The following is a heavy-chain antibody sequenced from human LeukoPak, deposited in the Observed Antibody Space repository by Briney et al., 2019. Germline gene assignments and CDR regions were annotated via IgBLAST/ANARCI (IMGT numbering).Heavy chain of an antibody. CDR2: ITSSSSTI. CDR1: GFTFSTYS. Sequence: PGGSLRLSCAASGFTFSTYSMNWVRQAPGKGLEWVSYITSSSSTIHYADSVKGRFTISRDNAKNPLYLQMNSLRAEDTAVYYCARERVKDYDILTGSYHYYYYMDVWGKGTTVTVSS. D-gene: IGHD3-9*01. CDR3: ARERVKDYDILTGSYHYYYYMDV. J-gene: IGHJ6*03. V-gene: IGHV3-48*01.